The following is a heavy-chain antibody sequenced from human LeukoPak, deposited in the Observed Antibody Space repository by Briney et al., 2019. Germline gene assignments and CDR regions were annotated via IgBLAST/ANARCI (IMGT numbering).Heavy chain of an antibody. CDR1: GGTFSSYA. V-gene: IGHV1-69*13. Sequence: ASVKVSCKASGGTFSSYAISWVRQAPGQGREWMGGIIPIFGTANYAQKFQGRVTITADESTSTAYMELSSLRSEDTAVYYCARGVAAQIDYWGQGTLVTVSS. J-gene: IGHJ4*02. CDR3: ARGVAAQIDY. CDR2: IIPIFGTA. D-gene: IGHD6-6*01.